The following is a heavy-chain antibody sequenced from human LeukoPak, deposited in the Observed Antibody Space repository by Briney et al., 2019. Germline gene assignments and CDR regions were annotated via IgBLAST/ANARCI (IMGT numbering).Heavy chain of an antibody. D-gene: IGHD1-26*01. J-gene: IGHJ4*02. V-gene: IGHV1-46*01. CDR3: ARASGSYYYFDY. CDR1: GYTFTSYY. CDR2: INPSGGST. Sequence: ASVKVSCKASGYTFTSYYMHWVRQAPGQGLEWMGIINPSGGSTSYAQKFQGRVTMTRDTSTSTVYMELSSLRSGDTAVYYCARASGSYYYFDYWGQGTLVTVSS.